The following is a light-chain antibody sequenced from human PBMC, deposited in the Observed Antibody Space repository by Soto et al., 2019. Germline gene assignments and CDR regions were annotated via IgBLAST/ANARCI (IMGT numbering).Light chain of an antibody. CDR1: SSNIGAGYA. V-gene: IGLV1-40*01. Sequence: QSVLTQPRSVSGGPGQRVTISCTGSSSNIGAGYAVHWYQQLPGKAPKLLIYGNTNRPSGVPDRFSGSKSGTSASLAITGLQAEDEADYYCQSYDSSLSASYVFGGGTKVTVL. CDR3: QSYDSSLSASYV. CDR2: GNT. J-gene: IGLJ1*01.